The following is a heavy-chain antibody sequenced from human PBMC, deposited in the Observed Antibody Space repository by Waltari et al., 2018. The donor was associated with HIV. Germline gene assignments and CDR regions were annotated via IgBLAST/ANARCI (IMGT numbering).Heavy chain of an antibody. D-gene: IGHD6-19*01. V-gene: IGHV3-23*01. CDR1: GFTFSNYA. Sequence: EVQLLESGGGLVQPGGSLRLSCAASGFTFSNYAMKWVRQAPGKGLEWVLVISYNCVRTFYADSVKGRFTISRDESKNTLYLQMNSLRAEDTAVYYCAKDPYSSGWYYFDYWGQGTLVTVSS. CDR2: ISYNCVRT. J-gene: IGHJ4*02. CDR3: AKDPYSSGWYYFDY.